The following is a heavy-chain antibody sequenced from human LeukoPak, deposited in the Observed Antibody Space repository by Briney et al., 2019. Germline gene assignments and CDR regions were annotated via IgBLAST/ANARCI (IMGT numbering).Heavy chain of an antibody. V-gene: IGHV3-30*03. J-gene: IGHJ4*02. CDR3: AIVQYDFWSGSIDY. CDR2: ISYDGSNK. Sequence: PGGSLRLSCAASGFTFSSYGMHWVRQAPGKGLEWVAVISYDGSNKYYADSVKGRFTISRDNSKNTLYLQMNSLRAEDTAVYYCAIVQYDFWSGSIDYWGQGTLVTVSS. D-gene: IGHD3-3*01. CDR1: GFTFSSYG.